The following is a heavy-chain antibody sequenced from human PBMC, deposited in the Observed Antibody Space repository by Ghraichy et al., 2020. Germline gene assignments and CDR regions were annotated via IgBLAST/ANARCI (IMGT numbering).Heavy chain of an antibody. CDR1: GGSFSGYY. Sequence: SETLSLTCAVYGGSFSGYYWSWIRQPPGKGLEWIGEINHSGSTNYNPSLKSRVTISVDTSKNQFSLKLSSVTAADTAVYYCARGGAPFVASRPRRFDPWGQGTLVTVSS. J-gene: IGHJ5*02. CDR3: ARGGAPFVASRPRRFDP. V-gene: IGHV4-34*01. D-gene: IGHD5-12*01. CDR2: INHSGST.